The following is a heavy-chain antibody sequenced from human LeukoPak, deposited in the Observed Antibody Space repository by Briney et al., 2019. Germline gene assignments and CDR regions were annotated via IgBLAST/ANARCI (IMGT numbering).Heavy chain of an antibody. D-gene: IGHD3-10*01. J-gene: IGHJ6*02. CDR1: GFTLSSYW. CDR2: INYDGSEK. Sequence: PGGSLRLSCAASGFTLSSYWMNWVRQAPGKGLEWVANINYDGSEKNYVDSVKGRFTISRDNTKNALYLQMNSLRAEDTAVYYCSRDTDYYGSGKYGMDVWGQGTTVTVSS. CDR3: SRDTDYYGSGKYGMDV. V-gene: IGHV3-7*01.